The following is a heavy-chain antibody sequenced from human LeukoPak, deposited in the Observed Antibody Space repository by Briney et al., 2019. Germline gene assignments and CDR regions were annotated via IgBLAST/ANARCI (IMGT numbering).Heavy chain of an antibody. CDR2: IRYDGSNK. CDR1: GFTFSSYG. V-gene: IGHV3-30*02. Sequence: GGSLRLSCAASGFTFSSYGMHWVRQAPGKGLEWVAFIRYDGSNKYYADSVKGRFTISRDNSENTLYLQMNSLRAEDTAVYYCAKTWITIFGVVIHFDYWGQGTLVTVSS. J-gene: IGHJ4*02. CDR3: AKTWITIFGVVIHFDY. D-gene: IGHD3-3*01.